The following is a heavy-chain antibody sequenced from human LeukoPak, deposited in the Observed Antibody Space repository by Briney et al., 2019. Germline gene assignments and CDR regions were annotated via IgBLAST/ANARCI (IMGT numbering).Heavy chain of an antibody. D-gene: IGHD3-10*01. CDR3: VGIYRGPDY. V-gene: IGHV1-2*02. Sequence: GASVKVSCKPSGYTFIHHYIHWVRQAPGQGLEWMGWINPNNDDTNYAEKFQGRVTMTTDTSISTVYMELTRLRSDDTAMYYCVGIYRGPDYWGQGTLVTVSS. CDR1: GYTFIHHY. J-gene: IGHJ4*02. CDR2: INPNNDDT.